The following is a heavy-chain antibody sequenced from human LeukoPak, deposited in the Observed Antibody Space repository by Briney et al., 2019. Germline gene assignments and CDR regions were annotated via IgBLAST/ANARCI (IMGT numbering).Heavy chain of an antibody. CDR1: GYTFTDYY. Sequence: ASVKVSCKASGYTFTDYYIQWLRQAPGQGPEWMGTIRPVANIMSYAQKFQGRVTMTRDMSTTTGYLELSSLRSEDTAVYYCVREESGGTYDNWGQGTLVTVSS. J-gene: IGHJ4*02. CDR2: IRPVANIM. D-gene: IGHD3-16*01. CDR3: VREESGGTYDN. V-gene: IGHV1-46*01.